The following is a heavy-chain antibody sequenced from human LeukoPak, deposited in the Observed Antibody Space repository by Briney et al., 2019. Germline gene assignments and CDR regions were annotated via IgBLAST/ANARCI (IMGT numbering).Heavy chain of an antibody. V-gene: IGHV4-4*08. CDR1: GASISSYY. J-gene: IGHJ6*03. CDR2: VYPSGYT. Sequence: SETLSLTCTVSGASISSYYWGWIRQPPTKESEWIGYVYPSGYTNDNPSLRSRVTISVDTSKNQFSLKLSSVTAADTAVYYCARHSSSSSYYYYMDVWGKGTTVTVSS. CDR3: ARHSSSSSYYYYMDV. D-gene: IGHD6-6*01.